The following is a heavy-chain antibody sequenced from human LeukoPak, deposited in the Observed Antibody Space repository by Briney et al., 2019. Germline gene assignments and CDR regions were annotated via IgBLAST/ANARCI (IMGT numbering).Heavy chain of an antibody. J-gene: IGHJ4*02. CDR3: ARDSGSGNDY. CDR1: GVTFSSYA. Sequence: SVNLSCKASGVTFSSYAISWVRQAPGQGLEWMGRIIPILGIANYAQKVQGRVTITTDKSTSTAYMELNSLRSEDTAVYYCARDSGSGNDYWRQGTLVPVPS. CDR2: IIPILGIA. D-gene: IGHD3-10*01. V-gene: IGHV1-69*04.